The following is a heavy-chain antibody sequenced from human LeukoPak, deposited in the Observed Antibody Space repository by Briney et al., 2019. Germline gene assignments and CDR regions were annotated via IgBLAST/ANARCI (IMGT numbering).Heavy chain of an antibody. V-gene: IGHV4-39*07. D-gene: IGHD6-25*01. CDR3: ARGGSVRTFDY. J-gene: IGHJ4*02. CDR2: IYYSGST. CDR1: GGSISSSTYY. Sequence: SETLSLTCTVSGGSISSSTYYWGWIRQPPGKGLEWIGSIYYSGSTFYNPSLKSRVTISVDTSKNQFSLKLSSVTAADTAVYFCARGGSVRTFDYWGQGSLVTVSS.